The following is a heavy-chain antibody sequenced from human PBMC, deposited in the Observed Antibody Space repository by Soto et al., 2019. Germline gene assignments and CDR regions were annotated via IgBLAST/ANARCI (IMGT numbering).Heavy chain of an antibody. CDR3: PRIKYPYASSVTNDY. D-gene: IGHD3-22*01. V-gene: IGHV4-31*03. CDR2: IYYSGST. CDR1: GGSISSGGYY. Sequence: PSETLSLTCTVSGGSISSGGYYWSWIRQHPGKGLEWIGYIYYSGSTYYNPSLKSRVTISVDTSKNQFSLKLSSVTAADTAVYYCPRIKYPYASSVTNDYWGQGTLVTVSS. J-gene: IGHJ4*02.